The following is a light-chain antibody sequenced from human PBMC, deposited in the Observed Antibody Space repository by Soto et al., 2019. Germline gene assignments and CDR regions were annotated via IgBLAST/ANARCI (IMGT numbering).Light chain of an antibody. Sequence: IVLTQSPATLSVSPGERVTLSCRASQSVASTYLAWYQQRPGQAPRLLISGASTRATGIPARFTGGGSGTEFTLTISSLQSEDFAVYYCQQYNNWPPYTFGQGTKVDIK. J-gene: IGKJ2*01. CDR2: GAS. V-gene: IGKV3-15*01. CDR1: QSVASTY. CDR3: QQYNNWPPYT.